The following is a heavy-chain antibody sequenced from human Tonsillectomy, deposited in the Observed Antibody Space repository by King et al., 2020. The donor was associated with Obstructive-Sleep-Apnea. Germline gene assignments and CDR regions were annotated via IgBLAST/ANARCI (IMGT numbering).Heavy chain of an antibody. CDR1: GYTFTGYY. CDR2: INPNSGDT. D-gene: IGHD4-17*01. V-gene: IGHV1-2*02. Sequence: QLVQSGAEVMKPGASVRVSCKASGYTFTGYYMHWVRQAPGQGLEWMGWINPNSGDTRFAQKFQGRVTMTRETSIRTAYMELSRLRSDDTAVYYCAKDSTSVTTFVYWGQGTLVTVSS. CDR3: AKDSTSVTTFVY. J-gene: IGHJ4*02.